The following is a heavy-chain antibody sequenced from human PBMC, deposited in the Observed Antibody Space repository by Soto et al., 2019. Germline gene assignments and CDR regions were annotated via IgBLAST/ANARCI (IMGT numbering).Heavy chain of an antibody. D-gene: IGHD5-12*01. CDR2: ISGSGGST. Sequence: PGGSLRLSCAASGFTFSSYAMSWVRQAPGKGLEWVSAISGSGGSTYYADSVKGRFTISRDNSKNTLYLQMNSLRAEDTAVYYCAKVELTRAIVATIPAGFDPWGQGTLVTVSS. J-gene: IGHJ5*02. V-gene: IGHV3-23*01. CDR1: GFTFSSYA. CDR3: AKVELTRAIVATIPAGFDP.